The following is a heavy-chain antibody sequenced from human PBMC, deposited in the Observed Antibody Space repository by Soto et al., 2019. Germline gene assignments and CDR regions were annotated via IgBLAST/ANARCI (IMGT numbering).Heavy chain of an antibody. Sequence: PGESLKISCQGSGYKFAGFWIGWVRQMPGKGLEWMGMVYPGDSDTRYSPSFQGQVTISADKSSTTAYLQWTSLKASDTAMYYCARWGTAFDQWGQGTPVTVSS. J-gene: IGHJ4*02. CDR2: VYPGDSDT. D-gene: IGHD3-16*01. CDR1: GYKFAGFW. CDR3: ARWGTAFDQ. V-gene: IGHV5-51*01.